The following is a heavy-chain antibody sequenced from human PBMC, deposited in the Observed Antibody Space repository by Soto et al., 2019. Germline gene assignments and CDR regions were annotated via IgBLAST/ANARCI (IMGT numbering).Heavy chain of an antibody. D-gene: IGHD5-18*01. V-gene: IGHV2-70*04. J-gene: IGHJ3*02. Sequence: GSGPTLVNPTQTLTLTCTFSGFSLSTSGMRVSWIRQPPGKALEWLARIDWDDDKFYSTSLKTRLTISKDTSKNQVVLTMTNMDPVDTATYYCARMGGYSYGYGQLDAFDIWGQGTMVTVSS. CDR1: GFSLSTSGMR. CDR2: IDWDDDK. CDR3: ARMGGYSYGYGQLDAFDI.